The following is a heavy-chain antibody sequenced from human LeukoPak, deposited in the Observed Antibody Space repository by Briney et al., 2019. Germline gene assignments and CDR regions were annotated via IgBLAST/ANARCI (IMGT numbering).Heavy chain of an antibody. V-gene: IGHV4-30-2*01. J-gene: IGHJ5*02. CDR2: IYHSGST. D-gene: IGHD3-9*01. CDR1: GGSISSGGYY. Sequence: PSQTLSLTCTVSGGSISSGGYYWSWIRQPPGKGLEWIGYIYHSGSTYYNPSLKSRVTISVDRSKNQFSLKLSSVTAADTAVYYCARMGPHYDILTGYYGWFDPWGQGTLVTVSS. CDR3: ARMGPHYDILTGYYGWFDP.